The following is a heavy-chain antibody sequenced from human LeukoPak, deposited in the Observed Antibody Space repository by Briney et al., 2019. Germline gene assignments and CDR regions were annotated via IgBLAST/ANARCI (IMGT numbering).Heavy chain of an antibody. J-gene: IGHJ3*02. V-gene: IGHV4-31*03. CDR3: ARARAYYYDSSGFHAFDI. Sequence: TLSLTSTVSGGSISSGGYYWSWIRQHPGKGMEWIGYIYYSGSTYYNPSLKSRVTISVDTSKNQFSLKLSSVTAADTAVYYCARARAYYYDSSGFHAFDIWGQGTMVTVSS. CDR2: IYYSGST. D-gene: IGHD3-22*01. CDR1: GGSISSGGYY.